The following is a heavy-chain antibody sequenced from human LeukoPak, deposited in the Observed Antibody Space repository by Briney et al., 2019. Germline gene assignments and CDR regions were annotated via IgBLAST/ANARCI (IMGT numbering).Heavy chain of an antibody. CDR3: ARGTSGQRGDGYNSYYYYYMDV. Sequence: PSETLSLTCGVSGYSISSGYYWGWIRQSPGKGLEWIGSINHSGSTQYNPSLKNRVTISVDSSKNQFFLKMSTVTAADTDVYYSARGTSGQRGDGYNSYYYYYMDVWGKGTTVTVSS. J-gene: IGHJ6*03. CDR1: GYSISSGYY. V-gene: IGHV4-38-2*01. D-gene: IGHD5-24*01. CDR2: INHSGST.